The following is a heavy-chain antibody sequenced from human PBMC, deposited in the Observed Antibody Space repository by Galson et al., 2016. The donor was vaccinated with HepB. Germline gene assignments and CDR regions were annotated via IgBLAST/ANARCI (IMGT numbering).Heavy chain of an antibody. D-gene: IGHD1-20*01. Sequence: SLRLSCAASEFDFSYYAMNWVRQAPGKGLEWVSGISGLGSNTYYADSVKGRFTISRDNSKNTLYLQMNSLRGEDTALYYCAKGREGITGMAGYFDHWGQGTLVSVSS. J-gene: IGHJ1*01. CDR3: AKGREGITGMAGYFDH. CDR1: EFDFSYYA. CDR2: ISGLGSNT. V-gene: IGHV3-23*01.